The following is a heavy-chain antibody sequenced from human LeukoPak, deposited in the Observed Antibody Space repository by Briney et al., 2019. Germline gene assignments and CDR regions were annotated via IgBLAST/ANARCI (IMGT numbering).Heavy chain of an antibody. Sequence: GGSPRLSCAASGFTVSGNYMSWVRQAPGKGLEWVSVIYSGGSTYYADSVKGRFTISRDNSKNTLYLQMNSLRAEDTAVYYCARSYCDSSGYYPGAFDILGQGTMVTVSS. CDR1: GFTVSGNY. D-gene: IGHD3-22*01. V-gene: IGHV3-66*02. CDR2: IYSGGST. J-gene: IGHJ3*02. CDR3: ARSYCDSSGYYPGAFDI.